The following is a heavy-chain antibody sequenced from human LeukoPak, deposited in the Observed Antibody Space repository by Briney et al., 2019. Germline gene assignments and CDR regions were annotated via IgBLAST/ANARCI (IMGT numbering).Heavy chain of an antibody. Sequence: GRSLRLSCAASGFTFYDYAMHWVRQAPGKGLEWVSGISWNSGSIGYADSVKGRFTISRDNAKNSLYLQMNSLRAEDTALYYCAKAPYDFWSGTDWYFDLWGRGTLVTVSS. V-gene: IGHV3-9*01. CDR2: ISWNSGSI. CDR3: AKAPYDFWSGTDWYFDL. CDR1: GFTFYDYA. J-gene: IGHJ2*01. D-gene: IGHD3-3*01.